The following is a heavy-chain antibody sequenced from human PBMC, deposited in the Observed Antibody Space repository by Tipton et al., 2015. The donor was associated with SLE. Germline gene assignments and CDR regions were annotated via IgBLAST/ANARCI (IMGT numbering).Heavy chain of an antibody. CDR2: INLDIGGA. CDR3: GRSAGTAARNWFDP. CDR1: GFTFSDYY. J-gene: IGHJ5*02. Sequence: QLAQSGAEMKTPGASMKVSCKASGFTFSDYYVHWVRQAPGQGLEWMGRINLDIGGANYAQNFQGRVTLTRDTSLNTAYMELRNLRSDDTAVYYCGRSAGTAARNWFDPWGQGTTVTVSS. D-gene: IGHD6-6*01. V-gene: IGHV1-2*06.